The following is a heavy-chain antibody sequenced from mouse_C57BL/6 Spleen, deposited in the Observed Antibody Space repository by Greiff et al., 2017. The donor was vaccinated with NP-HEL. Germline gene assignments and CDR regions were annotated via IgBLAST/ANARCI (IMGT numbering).Heavy chain of an antibody. D-gene: IGHD1-1*01. Sequence: VQLQQPGAELVKPGASVKLSCKASGYTFTSYWMHWVKQRPGRGLEWIGDIYPGSGSTNYNEKFKSKATLTVDTSSSTAYMQLSSLTSEDSAVYYCARGSTVVDAMDYWGQGTSVTVSS. CDR3: ARGSTVVDAMDY. V-gene: IGHV1-55*01. J-gene: IGHJ4*01. CDR2: IYPGSGST. CDR1: GYTFTSYW.